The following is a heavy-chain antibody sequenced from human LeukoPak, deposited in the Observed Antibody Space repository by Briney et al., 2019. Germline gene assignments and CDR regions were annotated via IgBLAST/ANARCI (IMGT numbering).Heavy chain of an antibody. J-gene: IGHJ6*03. D-gene: IGHD1-1*01. V-gene: IGHV1-69*13. CDR1: GGTFSSYA. CDR2: IIPIFGTA. CDR3: ARSDFGYNWNDAEPNYYYYYMDV. Sequence: GASVKVSCKASGGTFSSYAISWVRQAPGQGLEWMGGIIPIFGTANYAQKFQGRVTITADESTSTAYMELSSLRSEDTAVYYCARSDFGYNWNDAEPNYYYYYMDVWGKGTTVTISS.